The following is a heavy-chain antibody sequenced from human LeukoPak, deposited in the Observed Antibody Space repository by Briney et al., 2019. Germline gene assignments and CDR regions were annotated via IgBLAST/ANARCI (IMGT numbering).Heavy chain of an antibody. D-gene: IGHD1-26*01. Sequence: PGGSLRLSCAASGFTFSRNGMNWVRQAPGKGLEWVSYVSSGSSTIYYADSVKGRFTISRDNAKNSLYLQMNSLRVDDTAVYYCTREIGSHWGQGSLVTVSS. V-gene: IGHV3-48*01. J-gene: IGHJ4*02. CDR3: TREIGSH. CDR2: VSSGSSTI. CDR1: GFTFSRNG.